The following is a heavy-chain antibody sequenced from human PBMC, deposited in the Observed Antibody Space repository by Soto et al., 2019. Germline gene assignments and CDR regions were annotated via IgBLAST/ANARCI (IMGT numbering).Heavy chain of an antibody. Sequence: QVRLEESGPGLVKPSQTLSLICTVSGGSINNGNYFWNWIRHHPENGLEWIGYIYYSGSTRYNPSLKNRATMSIDTSKNQFSVRLNSVTAADTAVYFCARDDDYGGSRGGMDVWGRGTTVMVSS. CDR1: GGSINNGNYF. CDR3: ARDDDYGGSRGGMDV. D-gene: IGHD2-15*01. CDR2: IYYSGST. J-gene: IGHJ6*02. V-gene: IGHV4-31*03.